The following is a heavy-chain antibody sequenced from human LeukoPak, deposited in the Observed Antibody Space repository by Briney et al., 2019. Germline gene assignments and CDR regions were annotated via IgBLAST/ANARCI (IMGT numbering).Heavy chain of an antibody. D-gene: IGHD1-1*01. J-gene: IGHJ4*02. V-gene: IGHV4-61*02. CDR1: GYSISSGYY. Sequence: SETLSLTCTVSGYSISSGYYWSWIRQPAGKGLEWIGRIYSSGSTNYDPSLKSRVTISLDTSKNQFSLKLSSVTAADTAVYYCARDRGTWNDDGFDYWGQGTLVTVSS. CDR3: ARDRGTWNDDGFDY. CDR2: IYSSGST.